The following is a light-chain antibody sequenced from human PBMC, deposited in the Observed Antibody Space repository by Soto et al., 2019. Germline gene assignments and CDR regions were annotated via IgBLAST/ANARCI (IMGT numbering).Light chain of an antibody. V-gene: IGKV1-5*03. J-gene: IGKJ1*01. Sequence: ASVGDGGTITVRASRGISSWLAWFQQKPGKAPRLLIYEASTLESGVPSRFSGSGSGTEFTLTISSLQSDDFASYYCQQYNSYWTFGEGTKVDI. CDR1: RGISSW. CDR3: QQYNSYWT. CDR2: EAS.